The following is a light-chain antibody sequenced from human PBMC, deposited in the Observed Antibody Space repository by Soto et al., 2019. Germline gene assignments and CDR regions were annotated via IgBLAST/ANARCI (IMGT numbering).Light chain of an antibody. CDR1: SSDVGGYNY. CDR3: SSYTSSSPYV. Sequence: QSALTRPASVSGSAGESITISCPGSSSDVGGYNYVSWYQQHPGKAPKLMIYDVSNRPSGVSNRFSGSKSGNTASLTISGLQAEDEADYYCSSYTSSSPYVFGTGTKVTVL. V-gene: IGLV2-14*01. CDR2: DVS. J-gene: IGLJ1*01.